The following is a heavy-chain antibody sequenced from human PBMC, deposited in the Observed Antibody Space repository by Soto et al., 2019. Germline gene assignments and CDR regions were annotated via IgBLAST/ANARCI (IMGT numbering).Heavy chain of an antibody. CDR1: GLTFGSNW. CDR3: ASLEWESSGYADY. CDR2: IKRDGSEK. J-gene: IGHJ4*02. V-gene: IGHV3-7*03. Sequence: GGSLRLSCAASGLTFGSNWMSWVRQAPGKGLEWVANIKRDGSEKYYVDSVKGRFTISRDNAKNTLYLQMNSLRADDTAVYYCASLEWESSGYADYWGQGTQVTVS. D-gene: IGHD5-12*01.